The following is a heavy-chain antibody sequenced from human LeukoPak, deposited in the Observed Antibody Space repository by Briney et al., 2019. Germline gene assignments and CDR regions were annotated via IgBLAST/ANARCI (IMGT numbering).Heavy chain of an antibody. CDR3: AKDMSGSYPQGGYFQH. D-gene: IGHD1-26*01. V-gene: IGHV3-30*18. Sequence: GGSLRLSCAASGFTFSSYGMHWVRQAPGKGLEWVAVISYDGSNKYYADSVKGRFTISRDNSKNTLYLQMNSLRAEDTAVYYCAKDMSGSYPQGGYFQHWGQGTLGTVSS. CDR1: GFTFSSYG. J-gene: IGHJ1*01. CDR2: ISYDGSNK.